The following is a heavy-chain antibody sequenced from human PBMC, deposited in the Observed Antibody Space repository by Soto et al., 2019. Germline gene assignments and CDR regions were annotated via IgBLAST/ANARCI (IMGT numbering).Heavy chain of an antibody. CDR3: AKDGLALAPRSYNWFDP. J-gene: IGHJ5*02. Sequence: GGSLRLSCAASGFTFSSYAMSWVRQAPGKGLEWVSAISGSGGSTYYADSVKGRFTISRDNSKNTLYLQMNSLRAEDTAVYYCAKDGLALAPRSYNWFDPWGQGTLVTVSS. V-gene: IGHV3-23*01. D-gene: IGHD6-19*01. CDR1: GFTFSSYA. CDR2: ISGSGGST.